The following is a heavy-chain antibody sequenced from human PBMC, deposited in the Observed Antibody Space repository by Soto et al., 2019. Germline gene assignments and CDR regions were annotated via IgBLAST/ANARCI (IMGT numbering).Heavy chain of an antibody. CDR2: ISWNSGSI. V-gene: IGHV3-9*01. CDR3: AKGTYYYDSSGYLDY. CDR1: GFTFDDYS. Sequence: GGSLRLSCAACGFTFDDYSIHWVRQAPWKGLEWVSGISWNSGSIGYADSVKGRFTISRDNAKNSLYLQMNSLRAEDTALYYCAKGTYYYDSSGYLDYWGQGTLVTVSS. D-gene: IGHD3-22*01. J-gene: IGHJ4*02.